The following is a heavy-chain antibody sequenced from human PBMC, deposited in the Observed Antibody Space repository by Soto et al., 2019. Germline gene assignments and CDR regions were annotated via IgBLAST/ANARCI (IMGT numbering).Heavy chain of an antibody. CDR3: TKRYCNTTSCSFFDY. J-gene: IGHJ4*02. V-gene: IGHV3-23*01. CDR1: GFAFSSYG. D-gene: IGHD2-2*01. CDR2: FSDSGGPT. Sequence: EVQLLESGGGLVQPGGSLRLSCAASGFAFSSYGMSWVRQAPGKGLEWVSGFSDSGGPTYYVDSVKGRFTISRDESKSTLYLQMYSLGAEDTAVYYCTKRYCNTTSCSFFDYWGQGTLVTVSS.